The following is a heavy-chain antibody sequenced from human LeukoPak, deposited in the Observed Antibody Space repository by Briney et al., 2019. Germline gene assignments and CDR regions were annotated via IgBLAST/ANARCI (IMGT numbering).Heavy chain of an antibody. J-gene: IGHJ6*04. CDR2: IIPIFGTA. D-gene: IGHD5-12*01. CDR3: ARNRGFGAYYYYGMDV. Sequence: SVKVSCKASGGTFSSYAISWVRQAPGQGVEWMGGIIPIFGTANYAQKFQGRVTITADKSTSTAYMELSSLRSEDTAVYYCARNRGFGAYYYYGMDVWGKGTTVTVSS. CDR1: GGTFSSYA. V-gene: IGHV1-69*06.